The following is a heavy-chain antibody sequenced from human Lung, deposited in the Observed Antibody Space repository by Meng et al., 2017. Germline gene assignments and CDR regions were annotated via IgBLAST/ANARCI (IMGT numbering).Heavy chain of an antibody. CDR1: GRSITSSTW. CDR3: ARFDISSSGRGDY. Sequence: HVQLQASGPWLVKPSAPLSLTCSVSGRSITSSTWWSWVRQTPGKGLEWFGEIFHSGSTNYNPPLESRVTISVDKSKNQFSLKVYSVTAADTATYYCARFDISSSGRGDYWGQGILVTVSS. J-gene: IGHJ4*02. CDR2: IFHSGST. V-gene: IGHV4-4*02. D-gene: IGHD1-26*01.